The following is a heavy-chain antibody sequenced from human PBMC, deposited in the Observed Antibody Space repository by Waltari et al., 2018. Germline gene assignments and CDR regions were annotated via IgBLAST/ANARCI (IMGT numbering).Heavy chain of an antibody. CDR2: IYYSGSA. CDR3: ARARDGYNLFDY. J-gene: IGHJ4*02. V-gene: IGHV4-59*01. D-gene: IGHD5-12*01. Sequence: QVQLQESGPGLVKPSETLSLTCTVSGGSINSYYWSWIRQPPGKGLEWIGYIYYSGSANYNPALKGRVPFSVDTSNNQFSLKLSSVTAADTAVYYCARARDGYNLFDYWGQGTLVTVSS. CDR1: GGSINSYY.